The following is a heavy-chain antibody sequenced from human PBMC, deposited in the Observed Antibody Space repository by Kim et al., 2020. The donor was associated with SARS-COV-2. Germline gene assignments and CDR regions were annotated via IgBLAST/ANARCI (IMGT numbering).Heavy chain of an antibody. CDR3: ARGIYYYDSNGYLY. D-gene: IGHD3-22*01. Sequence: SETLSLTCTVSGGSISSYYWNWLRQPPNKGLEWIGDIYYTGNSNSNPSLKSRVTISVDTSKNQFSLKLSSVTAADTAVYYCARGIYYYDSNGYLYWGQGTLVTVSS. CDR2: IYYTGNS. CDR1: GGSISSYY. V-gene: IGHV4-59*01. J-gene: IGHJ4*02.